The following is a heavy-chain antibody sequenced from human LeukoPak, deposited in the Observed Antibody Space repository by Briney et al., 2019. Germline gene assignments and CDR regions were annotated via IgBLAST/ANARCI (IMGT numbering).Heavy chain of an antibody. V-gene: IGHV4-59*08. J-gene: IGHJ3*02. CDR1: AGSISSYY. CDR3: ARKSSGYYYMDAFDI. Sequence: SETLSLTCTVSAGSISSYYWSWIRQPPGKGLEWIGYIYYSGSTNYNPSLKSRVTISVDTSKNQFSLKLSSVTAADTAVYYCARKSSGYYYMDAFDIWGQGTTVTVSS. CDR2: IYYSGST. D-gene: IGHD3-22*01.